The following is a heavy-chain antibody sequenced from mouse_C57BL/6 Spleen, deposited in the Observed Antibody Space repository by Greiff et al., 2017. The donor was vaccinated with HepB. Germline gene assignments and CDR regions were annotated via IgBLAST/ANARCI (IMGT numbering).Heavy chain of an antibody. CDR1: GYAFTNYL. V-gene: IGHV1-54*01. D-gene: IGHD2-2*01. CDR2: INPGSGGT. Sequence: LVESGAELVRPGTSVKVSCKASGYAFTNYLIEWVKQRPGQGLEWIGVINPGSGGTNYNEKFKGKATLTADKSSSTAYMQLSSLTSEDSAVYFCARRSMVTRYFDVWGTGTTVTVSS. J-gene: IGHJ1*03. CDR3: ARRSMVTRYFDV.